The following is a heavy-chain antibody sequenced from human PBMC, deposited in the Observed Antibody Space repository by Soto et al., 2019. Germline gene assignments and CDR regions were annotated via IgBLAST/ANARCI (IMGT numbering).Heavy chain of an antibody. D-gene: IGHD1-7*01. CDR2: MNPNTDNT. Sequence: ASLKVSNTDSGYTFPTHAISWERETTGQGLEWMGWMNPNTDNTGYAQKFQGRITMTRNTSISTAYMELSSLRSEDTAVYYCARGRDNWNSDAFDIWGQGTMVTVSS. J-gene: IGHJ3*02. CDR3: ARGRDNWNSDAFDI. V-gene: IGHV1-8*01. CDR1: GYTFPTHA.